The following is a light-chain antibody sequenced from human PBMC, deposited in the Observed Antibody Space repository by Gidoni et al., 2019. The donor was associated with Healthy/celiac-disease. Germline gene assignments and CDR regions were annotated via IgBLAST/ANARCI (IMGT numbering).Light chain of an antibody. CDR2: WAS. J-gene: IGKJ2*01. V-gene: IGKV4-1*01. Sequence: DIVMTQSPDSLAVSLGERATINCESSQSVLYSSNNKNYLAWYQQKPGQPPKLLIYWASTRESGVPDRFSGSGSGTDFTLTISSLQAEDVAVYYCQQYYSTFPTFGQGTKLEIK. CDR1: QSVLYSSNNKNY. CDR3: QQYYSTFPT.